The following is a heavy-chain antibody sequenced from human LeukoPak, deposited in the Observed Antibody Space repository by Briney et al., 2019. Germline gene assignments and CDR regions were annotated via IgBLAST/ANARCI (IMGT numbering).Heavy chain of an antibody. CDR2: MNPNSGNT. J-gene: IGHJ5*02. D-gene: IGHD6-25*01. CDR1: GYTFASYD. CDR3: ARVPSGGNKFDP. V-gene: IGHV1-8*01. Sequence: ASVKVSCKASGYTFASYDINWVRQATGQGLEWMGWMNPNSGNTGYAQKFQGRVTMTRNTSISTAYMELSSLRSEDTAVYYCARVPSGGNKFDPWGQGTLVTVSS.